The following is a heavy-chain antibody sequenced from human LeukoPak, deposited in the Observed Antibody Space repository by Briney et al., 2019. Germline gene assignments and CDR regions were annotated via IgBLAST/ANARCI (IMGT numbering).Heavy chain of an antibody. V-gene: IGHV3-7*01. Sequence: GGSLRLSCAASGFTFSSYWMSWDRQAPGKGLEWVANINQDESEQYYVDSVKGRFTISRDNTKNSLYLQVNSLRAEDTAVYYCARVGYCSTTSCYWRAFDYWGQGTLVTVSS. J-gene: IGHJ4*02. CDR2: INQDESEQ. CDR3: ARVGYCSTTSCYWRAFDY. CDR1: GFTFSSYW. D-gene: IGHD2-2*01.